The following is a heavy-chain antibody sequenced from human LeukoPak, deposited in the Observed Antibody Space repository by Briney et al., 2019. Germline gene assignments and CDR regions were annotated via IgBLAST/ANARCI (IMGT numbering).Heavy chain of an antibody. J-gene: IGHJ6*02. V-gene: IGHV3-48*03. CDR1: GFTFSSFE. Sequence: PGGSLRLSCAASGFTFSSFEMNWVRQAPGKGLEWVSYISISGSTTYYADSVKGRFTISRDDAKNSLYLQMNSLRAEDTATYYCAKDGTTETTNYYYAMDVWGQGTTVTVSS. D-gene: IGHD4-17*01. CDR2: ISISGSTT. CDR3: AKDGTTETTNYYYAMDV.